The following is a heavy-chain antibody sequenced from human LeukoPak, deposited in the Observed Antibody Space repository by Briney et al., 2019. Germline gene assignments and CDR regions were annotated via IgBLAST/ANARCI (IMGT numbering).Heavy chain of an antibody. V-gene: IGHV3-7*01. D-gene: IGHD3-22*01. CDR2: IKQDGSEK. CDR3: ARARDSSGINAFDI. J-gene: IGHJ3*02. Sequence: GGSLRLSCAASGFTFSSYWMSWVRQAPGKGLEWVANIKQDGSEKYYADSVKGRFTISRDNSKNTLYLQMNSLRAEDTAVYYCARARDSSGINAFDIWGQGTMVTVSS. CDR1: GFTFSSYW.